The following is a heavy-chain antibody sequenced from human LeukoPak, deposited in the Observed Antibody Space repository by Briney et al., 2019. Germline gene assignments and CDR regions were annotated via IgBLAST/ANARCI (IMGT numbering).Heavy chain of an antibody. CDR3: AREDVYNAWNEYSSRDY. D-gene: IGHD1-1*01. CDR2: IYYSGAT. Sequence: PSETLSLTCTVSGYSISGGYYWGSVRQPPGKGLEWIASIYYSGATSYKTSLKSRLTISLDASHNQFSLKLRSVTAADTAVYYCAREDVYNAWNEYSSRDYWGQGLLVTVSS. J-gene: IGHJ4*02. CDR1: GYSISGGYY. V-gene: IGHV4-38-2*02.